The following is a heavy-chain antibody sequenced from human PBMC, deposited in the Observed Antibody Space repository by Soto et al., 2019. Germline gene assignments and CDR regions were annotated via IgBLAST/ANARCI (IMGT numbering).Heavy chain of an antibody. J-gene: IGHJ6*02. CDR1: GGSISSGGYY. CDR3: ARGGRDAVGYGMDV. CDR2: IYYSGST. D-gene: IGHD2-8*01. Sequence: QVQLQESGPGLVKPSQTLSLTCTVSGGSISSGGYYWSWIRPHPGKGLEWIGYIYYSGSTYYNPSLKSRVIISVDTSKNQFSLKLSSVTAADTAVYYCARGGRDAVGYGMDVWGQGTTVTVSS. V-gene: IGHV4-31*03.